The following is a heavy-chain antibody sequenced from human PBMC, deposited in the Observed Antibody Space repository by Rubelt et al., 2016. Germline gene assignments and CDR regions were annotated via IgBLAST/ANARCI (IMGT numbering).Heavy chain of an antibody. Sequence: ISGSGGRTYYADSVKGRFTISRDNSKNTLYLEMNSLRAEDTAVYYCAKDFNNYGYNYWGQGTLVTVSS. J-gene: IGHJ4*02. CDR2: ISGSGGRT. V-gene: IGHV3-23*01. CDR3: AKDFNNYGYNY. D-gene: IGHD5-18*01.